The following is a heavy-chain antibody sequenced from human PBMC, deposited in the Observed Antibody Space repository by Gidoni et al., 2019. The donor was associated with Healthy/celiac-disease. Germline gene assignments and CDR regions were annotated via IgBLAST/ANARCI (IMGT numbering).Heavy chain of an antibody. D-gene: IGHD3-10*01. V-gene: IGHV4-59*01. CDR1: GGSIRSYY. Sequence: QVQLQESGPGLVQPSETLSLTCTVSGGSIRSYYWSWIRQPPGKGLEWIGYIYYSGSTNYNPSLKSRVTISVDTSKNQFSLKLSSVTAADTAVYYCARGSTMVRGVIITPYYYYYMDVWGKGTTVTVSS. CDR2: IYYSGST. CDR3: ARGSTMVRGVIITPYYYYYMDV. J-gene: IGHJ6*03.